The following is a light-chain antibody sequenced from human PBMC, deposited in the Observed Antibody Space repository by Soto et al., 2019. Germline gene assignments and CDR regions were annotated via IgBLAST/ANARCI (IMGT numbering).Light chain of an antibody. Sequence: DAVLTQTPLSSPVTLRQPATISCRSSQSLVHGDGNTYVSWLQQRPGQSPRLLIYRVSNRFSGVPDSFSGTGAGTDFTLRICRVEAEDVAVYYCAQETHFPRTFGQGTKVEI. CDR3: AQETHFPRT. J-gene: IGKJ1*01. CDR2: RVS. V-gene: IGKV2-24*01. CDR1: QSLVHGDGNTY.